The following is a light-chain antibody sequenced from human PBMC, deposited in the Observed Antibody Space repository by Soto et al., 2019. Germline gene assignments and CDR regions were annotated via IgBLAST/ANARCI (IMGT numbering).Light chain of an antibody. Sequence: DIQLTQYQSYVSASVGDRVTITCRASQGISSWLAWYQQKLGKAPNXLIYDASTLQSGVPSRFSASGSGTAVTLTLCSLQPEDGATYDCQQANCFPLTFGGGTKVDIK. V-gene: IGKV1D-12*01. CDR3: QQANCFPLT. CDR2: DAS. J-gene: IGKJ4*01. CDR1: QGISSW.